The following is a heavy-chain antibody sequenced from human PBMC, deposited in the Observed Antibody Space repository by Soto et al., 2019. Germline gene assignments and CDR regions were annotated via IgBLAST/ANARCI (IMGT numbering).Heavy chain of an antibody. Sequence: ASVKVSCKASGYTFTSYDINWVRQATGQGLEWMGWMNPNSGNTGYAQKFQGRVTMTRNTSISTAYMELSSLRSEDTAVYYCAREAAAASHQGYYYYMDVWGKGTTVTVSS. D-gene: IGHD6-13*01. CDR3: AREAAAASHQGYYYYMDV. V-gene: IGHV1-8*01. CDR1: GYTFTSYD. J-gene: IGHJ6*03. CDR2: MNPNSGNT.